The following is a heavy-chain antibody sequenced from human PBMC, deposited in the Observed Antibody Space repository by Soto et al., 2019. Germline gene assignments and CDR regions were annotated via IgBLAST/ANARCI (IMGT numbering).Heavy chain of an antibody. V-gene: IGHV3-11*01. CDR2: INGGGNTI. CDR3: AKGYPRGFCAFNV. D-gene: IGHD2-15*01. CDR1: GFTFSDYY. J-gene: IGHJ3*01. Sequence: QVQLVESGGGLANPGGSLRLSCAASGFTFSDYYMRWIRQVPGKGLEWVSYINGGGNTIYYADSVRGRFTISRDNAKNSLYLQMNSLRAEDTAVYFCAKGYPRGFCAFNVWGQGTMVTVSS.